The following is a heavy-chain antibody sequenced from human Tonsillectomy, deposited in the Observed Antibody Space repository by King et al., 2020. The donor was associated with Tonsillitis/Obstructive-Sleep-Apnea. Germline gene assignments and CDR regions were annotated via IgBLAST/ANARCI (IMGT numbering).Heavy chain of an antibody. V-gene: IGHV3-23*04. Sequence: VQLVESGGGLVQPGGSLRLSCAASGFTFSSYAMSWVRQAPGKGLEWVSAISGSGGSTYYADSVKGRFTISRDNSKNTLYLQMNSLRAEDTAVYYCAKAGDIVVVPAATTDYWGQGTLGTVSS. J-gene: IGHJ4*02. CDR2: ISGSGGST. CDR3: AKAGDIVVVPAATTDY. D-gene: IGHD2-2*01. CDR1: GFTFSSYA.